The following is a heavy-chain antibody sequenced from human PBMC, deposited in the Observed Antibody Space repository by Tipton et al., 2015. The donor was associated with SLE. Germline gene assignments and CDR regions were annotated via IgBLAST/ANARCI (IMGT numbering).Heavy chain of an antibody. CDR3: ARAYSGTYYFDY. J-gene: IGHJ4*02. V-gene: IGHV4-61*08. Sequence: LRLSCTVSGGSISSGDYYWSWIRQPPGKGLEWIGYIYYSGSISYNPSLKSRVTISVDTSKNQFSLKLSSVTAADTAVYYCARAYSGTYYFDYWGQGTLVTVSS. CDR1: GGSISSGDYY. CDR2: IYYSGSI. D-gene: IGHD1-26*01.